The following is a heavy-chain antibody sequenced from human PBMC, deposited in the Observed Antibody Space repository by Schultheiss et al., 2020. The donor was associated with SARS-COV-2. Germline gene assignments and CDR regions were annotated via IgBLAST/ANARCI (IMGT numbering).Heavy chain of an antibody. J-gene: IGHJ4*02. D-gene: IGHD5-24*01. V-gene: IGHV3-11*06. Sequence: GESLKISCAASGFTFSDYYMSWIRQAPGKGLEWVSSISSSSSYTNYADSVKGRFTISRDNAKNTLYLQMNSLRAEDTAVYYCTTVEMGDYWGQGTLVTVSS. CDR1: GFTFSDYY. CDR3: TTVEMGDY. CDR2: ISSSSSYT.